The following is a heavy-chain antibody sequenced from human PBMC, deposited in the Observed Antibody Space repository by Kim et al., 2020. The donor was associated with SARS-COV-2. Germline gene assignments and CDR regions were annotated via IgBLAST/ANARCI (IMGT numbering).Heavy chain of an antibody. CDR3: ARGSRGDEECHFDY. V-gene: IGHV4-59*12. J-gene: IGHJ4*01. D-gene: IGHD3-10*01. CDR2: SYYTGKN. Sequence: SETLSLTCTVSGGSISRYSWHWVRQPQGKGLEWVGISYYTGKNNNYPTPKSRRLITVDTSTTQIYLALRSVTVTDAAADYYARGSRGDEECHFDY. CDR1: GGSISRYS.